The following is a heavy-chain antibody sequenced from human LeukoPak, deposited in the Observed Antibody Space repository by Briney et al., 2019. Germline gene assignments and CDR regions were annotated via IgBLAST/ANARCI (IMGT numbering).Heavy chain of an antibody. D-gene: IGHD5-18*01. CDR3: ARRMGGQYSHGYYIDY. Sequence: SETLSLTCTVSGGSISSSSDYWGWIRQPPGKGLEGIGNIFYSGNTYYNPSLQSPVTISVDTSKDQFSLKLSSVTAADTAVYYCARRMGGQYSHGYYIDYWGQGTLVTVSS. V-gene: IGHV4-39*01. J-gene: IGHJ4*02. CDR1: GGSISSSSDY. CDR2: IFYSGNT.